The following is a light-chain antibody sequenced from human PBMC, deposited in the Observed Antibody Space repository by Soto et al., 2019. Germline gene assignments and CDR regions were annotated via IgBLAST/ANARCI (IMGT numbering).Light chain of an antibody. CDR2: DVS. Sequence: QSALTQPASVSGSPGQSITISCTGTSSDVGGYNYVSWYQQHPGKAPKLMIYDVSNRPSGVSNRFSGSKSGNTASLTISGLRAENEPDYYGSSYTSSSPPEIYLLGPGTKFTVL. J-gene: IGLJ1*01. CDR1: SSDVGGYNY. V-gene: IGLV2-14*01. CDR3: SSYTSSSPPEIYL.